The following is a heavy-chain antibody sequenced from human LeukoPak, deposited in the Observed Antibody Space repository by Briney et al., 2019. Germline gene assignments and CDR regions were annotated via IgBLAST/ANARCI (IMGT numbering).Heavy chain of an antibody. V-gene: IGHV3-23*01. D-gene: IGHD6-19*01. CDR3: AKRVAGSEGWFDS. CDR2: ITSSGRST. Sequence: PGGSLRLSCTASGFTFSNYGTSWVRQAPGKGLEWVSAITSSGRSTDYTDSVKGRFTISRDNSKNTLYLQMNSLRAEDTAVYYCAKRVAGSEGWFDSWGQGTLVTVSS. J-gene: IGHJ5*01. CDR1: GFTFSNYG.